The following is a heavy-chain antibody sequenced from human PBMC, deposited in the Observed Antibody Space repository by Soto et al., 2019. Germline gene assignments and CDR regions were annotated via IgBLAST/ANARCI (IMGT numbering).Heavy chain of an antibody. CDR3: ARPMGYYDFWSGYHPNWFDH. CDR1: GCSISSSSYY. D-gene: IGHD3-3*01. V-gene: IGHV4-39*01. CDR2: IYYSGST. J-gene: IGHJ5*02. Sequence: XETLSLTCTVAGCSISSSSYYWGWIRQPPGKGLEWIGSIYYSGSTYYNPSLKSRVTISVDTSKNQFSLKLSSVTAADTAVYYCARPMGYYDFWSGYHPNWFDHWGQGNLVTVSS.